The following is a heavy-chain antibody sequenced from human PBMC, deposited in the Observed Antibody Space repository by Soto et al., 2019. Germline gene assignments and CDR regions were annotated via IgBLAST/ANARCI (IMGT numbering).Heavy chain of an antibody. CDR2: IYYSGST. CDR3: ARRQGYGDYVLPFDY. V-gene: IGHV4-39*01. CDR1: GGSISSSSYY. J-gene: IGHJ4*02. D-gene: IGHD4-17*01. Sequence: SETLSLTCTVSGGSISSSSYYWGWIRQPPGKGLEWIGSIYYSGSTYYNPSLKSRVTISVDTSKNLFSLKLSSVTAADTAVYYCARRQGYGDYVLPFDYWGQGTLVTVSS.